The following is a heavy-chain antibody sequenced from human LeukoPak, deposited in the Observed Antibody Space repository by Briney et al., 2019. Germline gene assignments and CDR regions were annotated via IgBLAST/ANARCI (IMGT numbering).Heavy chain of an antibody. D-gene: IGHD2-2*01. V-gene: IGHV3-23*01. CDR3: AKDRKYCSSTSCSYYYYGMDV. J-gene: IGHJ6*02. CDR2: ISGSGGST. Sequence: PGGSLRLSCAASGFTFSSYARSWVRQAPGKGLEWVSAISGSGGSTYYADSVKGRFTISRDNSKNTLYLQMNSLRAEDTAVYYCAKDRKYCSSTSCSYYYYGMDVWGQGTTVTVSS. CDR1: GFTFSSYA.